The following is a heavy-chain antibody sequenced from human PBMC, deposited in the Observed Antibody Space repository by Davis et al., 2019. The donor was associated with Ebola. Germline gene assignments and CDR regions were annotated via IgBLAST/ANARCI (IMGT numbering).Heavy chain of an antibody. Sequence: ASVNVSCKASGCTFSSYAISWVRQAPGQRLEWMGWINAGNGNTKYSQKFQGRVTMTRDTSTSTVYMELSSLRSEDTAVYYCATQSRGIAAAGTWSWFDPWGQGTLVTVSS. J-gene: IGHJ5*02. CDR3: ATQSRGIAAAGTWSWFDP. V-gene: IGHV1-3*01. CDR2: INAGNGNT. D-gene: IGHD6-13*01. CDR1: GCTFSSYA.